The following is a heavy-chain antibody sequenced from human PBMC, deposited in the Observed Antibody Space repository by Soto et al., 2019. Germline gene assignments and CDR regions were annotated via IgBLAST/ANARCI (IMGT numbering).Heavy chain of an antibody. CDR3: ASSPPANYYDSSGYYWGMDV. CDR1: GCTFTSYG. V-gene: IGHV1-18*01. CDR2: ISAYNGNT. Sequence: GASVKVSCKASGCTFTSYGISWVRQAPGQGLEWMGWISAYNGNTNYAQKLQGRVTMTTDTSTSTAYMELRSLRSDDTAVYYCASSPPANYYDSSGYYWGMDVWGQGTTVTVSS. J-gene: IGHJ6*02. D-gene: IGHD3-22*01.